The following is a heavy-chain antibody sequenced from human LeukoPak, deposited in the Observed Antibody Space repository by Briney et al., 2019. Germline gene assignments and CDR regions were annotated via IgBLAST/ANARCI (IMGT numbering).Heavy chain of an antibody. CDR2: MNPNSGNT. V-gene: IGHV1-8*01. J-gene: IGHJ4*02. CDR1: GYTFTSYD. Sequence: ASVKVSCKASGYTFTSYDINWVRQATGQGLEWMGWMNPNSGNTGYAQKFQGRVTMTRNTSISTAYMELSSLRSEDTAVYYCARVPYGDYPYYFDYWGQGTLATVSS. CDR3: ARVPYGDYPYYFDY. D-gene: IGHD4-17*01.